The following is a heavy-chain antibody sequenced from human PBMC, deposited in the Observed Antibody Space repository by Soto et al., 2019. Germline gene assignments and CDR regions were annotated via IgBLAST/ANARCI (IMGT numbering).Heavy chain of an antibody. D-gene: IGHD6-13*01. V-gene: IGHV3-30-3*01. J-gene: IGHJ4*02. CDR1: GFTVSSYA. Sequence: XLRLSCATSGFTVSSYAMHWVRQAPGKGLEWVAVISYDGSNKYYADSVKGRFTISRDNSKNTLYLQMNSLRAEDTAVYYCARYSSSDFDYWGQGTLVTVSS. CDR3: ARYSSSDFDY. CDR2: ISYDGSNK.